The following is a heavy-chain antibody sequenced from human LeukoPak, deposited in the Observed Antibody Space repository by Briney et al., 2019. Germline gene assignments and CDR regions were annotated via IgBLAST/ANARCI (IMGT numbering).Heavy chain of an antibody. V-gene: IGHV3-30*14. CDR2: ISYDGSNK. J-gene: IGHJ4*02. CDR3: ARDLSRGWYYFDY. D-gene: IGHD6-19*01. CDR1: GFTFCSYA. Sequence: QAGGSLGLSCAASGFTFCSYAIHWVRQAPGKGREWVAVISYDGSNKYYADSVKGRFTISRDNSKNTLYLQLGSLRAEDMAVYYCARDLSRGWYYFDYWGQGTLVTVSS.